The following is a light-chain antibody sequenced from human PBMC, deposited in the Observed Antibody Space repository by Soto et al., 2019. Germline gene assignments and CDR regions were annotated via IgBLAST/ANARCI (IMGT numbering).Light chain of an antibody. CDR1: GGHNSYA. CDR2: LYSDGSH. V-gene: IGLV4-69*01. J-gene: IGLJ3*02. Sequence: QSVLTQSPSASASLGASVKLTCTLSGGHNSYAIAWHQQQPEKGPRYLMKLYSDGSHTKGDGIPDRFSGSSSGAERYLTISSLQSEDEADYYCQTWGTGIRVFGGGTKLTVL. CDR3: QTWGTGIRV.